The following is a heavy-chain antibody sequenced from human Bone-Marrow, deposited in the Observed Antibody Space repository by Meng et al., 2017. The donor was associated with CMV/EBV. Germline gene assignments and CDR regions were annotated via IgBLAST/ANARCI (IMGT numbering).Heavy chain of an antibody. CDR1: GFTFSSYD. CDR2: IGTAGDT. V-gene: IGHV3-13*01. CDR3: ASHKAQRVPVDV. J-gene: IGHJ6*02. Sequence: GGSLRLSCAACGFTFSSYDMHWVRQATGKGLEWVSAIGTAGDTYYPGSVKGRFTISRDNSKNTLYLQMNSLRAEDTAVYYCASHKAQRVPVDVWGQGTTVTVSS. D-gene: IGHD2-2*01.